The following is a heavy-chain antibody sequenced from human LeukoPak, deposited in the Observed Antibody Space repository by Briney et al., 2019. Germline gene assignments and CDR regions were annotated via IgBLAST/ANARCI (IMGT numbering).Heavy chain of an antibody. CDR1: GYTFSNYG. D-gene: IGHD2-15*01. CDR3: VSENRYCSGGSCYSAASDDAFDI. Sequence: EASVKVSCKASGYTFSNYGISWVRQAPGQGLEWVGWISIYNGKTNYAQKFQGRVSMTTDTSTSTAYMELRSLRSDDTAVYYCVSENRYCSGGSCYSAASDDAFDIWGQGTMVTVSS. V-gene: IGHV1-18*01. J-gene: IGHJ3*02. CDR2: ISIYNGKT.